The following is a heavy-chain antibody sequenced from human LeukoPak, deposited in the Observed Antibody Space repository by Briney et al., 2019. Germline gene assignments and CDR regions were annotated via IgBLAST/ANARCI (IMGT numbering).Heavy chain of an antibody. D-gene: IGHD3-16*02. CDR3: ARDLYVWGSCRSLDY. V-gene: IGHV4-34*01. CDR1: GGSFSGYY. J-gene: IGHJ4*02. Sequence: PSETLSLTCAVYGGSFSGYYLSWIRQPPGKGLEWIGEINHSGSTNYNPSLKSRVTISVDTSKNQFSLKLSSVTAADTAVYYCARDLYVWGSCRSLDYWGQGTLVIVSS. CDR2: INHSGST.